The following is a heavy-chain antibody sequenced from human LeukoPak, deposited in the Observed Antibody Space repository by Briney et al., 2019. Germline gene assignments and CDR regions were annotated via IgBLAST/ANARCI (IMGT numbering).Heavy chain of an antibody. Sequence: SETLSLTCTVSGGSISSYYWSWIRQPPGKGLEWIGYIYYSGSTNYNPSLKSRVTISVDTSKNQFSLKLSSVTAADTAVYYCASRQEGGYSYGLWGQGTLVTVSS. CDR2: IYYSGST. CDR3: ASRQEGGYSYGL. D-gene: IGHD5-18*01. V-gene: IGHV4-59*08. CDR1: GGSISSYY. J-gene: IGHJ4*02.